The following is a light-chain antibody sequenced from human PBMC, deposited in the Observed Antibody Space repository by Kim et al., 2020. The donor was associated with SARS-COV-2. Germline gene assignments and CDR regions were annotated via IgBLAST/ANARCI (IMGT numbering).Light chain of an antibody. CDR3: NSRHSGGNYLNSL. Sequence: GQTVRITSQRDSLRSYYANWYQQKPGQAPILIIYGKNNRPSGIPDRFSGSSSGNTASLTITGAQAKDEADYYCNSRHSGGNYLNSLCGGGTQLTFL. CDR2: GKN. CDR1: SLRSYY. J-gene: IGLJ3*02. V-gene: IGLV3-19*01.